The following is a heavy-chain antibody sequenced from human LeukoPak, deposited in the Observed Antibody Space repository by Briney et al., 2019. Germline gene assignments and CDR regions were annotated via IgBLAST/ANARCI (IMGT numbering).Heavy chain of an antibody. J-gene: IGHJ4*02. CDR3: TYQRGYSGYDPLHY. CDR2: IYYTGST. D-gene: IGHD5-12*01. Sequence: SETLSLTCTVSGGSISNSDYYWGRIRQPPGKGLEWIGSIYYTGSTYYNPSLKSRVTISVDTSKNQFSVTLSSVTAADTAIYYCTYQRGYSGYDPLHYWGQGTLVTVSS. V-gene: IGHV4-39*01. CDR1: GGSISNSDYY.